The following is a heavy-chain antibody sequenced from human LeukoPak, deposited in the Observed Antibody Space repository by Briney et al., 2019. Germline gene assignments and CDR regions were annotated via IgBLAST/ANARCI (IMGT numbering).Heavy chain of an antibody. CDR1: GFTFSGSA. V-gene: IGHV3-73*01. D-gene: IGHD4-17*01. J-gene: IGHJ4*02. CDR3: TRLVYYGDGFDY. CDR2: IRSKANSYAT. Sequence: GGSLRLSCAASGFTFSGSAMHWVRQASGKGLEWVGRIRSKANSYATAYAASVKGRFTISRDDSKNTAYLQMNSLKTEGTAVYYCTRLVYYGDGFDYWGQGTLVTVSS.